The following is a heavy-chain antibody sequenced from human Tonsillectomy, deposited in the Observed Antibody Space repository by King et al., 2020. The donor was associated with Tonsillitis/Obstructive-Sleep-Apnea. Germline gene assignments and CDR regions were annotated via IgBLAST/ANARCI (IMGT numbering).Heavy chain of an antibody. CDR3: AIAGPGEYYYDSSGYLGFDI. Sequence: VQLVESGGGVVQPGRSLRLSCAASGFTFSSYAMHWVRQAPGKGLEWVAVISYDGSNKYYAEYVKGRFTISRDNSKNTLYLQMNSLRAEDTAVYYCAIAGPGEYYYDSSGYLGFDIWGQGTMVTVSS. CDR2: ISYDGSNK. CDR1: GFTFSSYA. D-gene: IGHD3-22*01. V-gene: IGHV3-30*04. J-gene: IGHJ3*02.